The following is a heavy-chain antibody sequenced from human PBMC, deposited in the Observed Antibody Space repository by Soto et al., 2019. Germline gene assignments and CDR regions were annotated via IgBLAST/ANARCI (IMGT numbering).Heavy chain of an antibody. J-gene: IGHJ4*02. V-gene: IGHV1-3*05. Sequence: QVQLVQSGAEEKKPGASVKVSCKASGSTFTSYAMHLVRQAPGQRLEWMGWINAGNGNTKYSQKFQGRVTITRDTSASTAYMELSSLRSEDTAVYYCARSIVVVTALDYWGQGTLVTVSS. CDR2: INAGNGNT. CDR1: GSTFTSYA. D-gene: IGHD2-21*02. CDR3: ARSIVVVTALDY.